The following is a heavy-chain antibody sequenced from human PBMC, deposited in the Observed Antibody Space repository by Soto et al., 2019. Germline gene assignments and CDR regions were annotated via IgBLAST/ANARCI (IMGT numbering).Heavy chain of an antibody. CDR1: GYTFTGYY. CDR2: INPNSGGT. D-gene: IGHD2-15*01. CDR3: ARESCSGGSCYRYYYGMDV. V-gene: IGHV1-2*02. J-gene: IGHJ6*02. Sequence: VASVKVSCKASGYTFTGYYMHWVRQAPGQGLEWMGWINPNSGGTNYAQKFQGRVTMTRDTSISTAYMELSRLRSDDTAVYYCARESCSGGSCYRYYYGMDVWGQGTTVTVSS.